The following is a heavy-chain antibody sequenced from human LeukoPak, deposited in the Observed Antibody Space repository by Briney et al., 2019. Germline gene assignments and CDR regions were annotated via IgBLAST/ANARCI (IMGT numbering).Heavy chain of an antibody. CDR2: ISGSGHDT. J-gene: IGHJ4*02. Sequence: GGSLRLSCAASVFTFSNYSMSWVRQAPWKGLEWVSSISGSGHDTYYADSVKGRFTISRDNSKNTLYLQMNSLRAEDTAVYYCAKETYRSYCGGDCYTDYWGQGTLVTVSS. D-gene: IGHD2-21*02. CDR1: VFTFSNYS. CDR3: AKETYRSYCGGDCYTDY. V-gene: IGHV3-23*01.